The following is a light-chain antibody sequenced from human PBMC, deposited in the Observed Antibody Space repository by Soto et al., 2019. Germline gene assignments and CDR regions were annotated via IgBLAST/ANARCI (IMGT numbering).Light chain of an antibody. CDR2: DAS. J-gene: IGKJ1*01. CDR3: QQRGTWPT. Sequence: EIVLTQSQAPLSLSPGERATLSCRASQSVSGSLAWSQQKPGQAPRLLIYDASSRANGSTARFTGSGSGTNSSITISSLEPEDFAVYYCQQRGTWPTFGQGTRVEIK. CDR1: QSVSGS. V-gene: IGKV3-11*01.